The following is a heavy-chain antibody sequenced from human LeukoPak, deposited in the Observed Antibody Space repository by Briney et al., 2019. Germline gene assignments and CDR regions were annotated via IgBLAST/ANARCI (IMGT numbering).Heavy chain of an antibody. CDR1: GYTFTSYG. D-gene: IGHD1-26*01. Sequence: ASVKVSCKASGYTFTSYGISWVRQAPGQGLEWMGWISAYNGNTNYALKLQGRVTMTTDTSTSTAYMELRSLRSDDTAVYYCASYSGSLDDYYFDYWGQGTLVTVSS. J-gene: IGHJ4*02. CDR2: ISAYNGNT. CDR3: ASYSGSLDDYYFDY. V-gene: IGHV1-18*01.